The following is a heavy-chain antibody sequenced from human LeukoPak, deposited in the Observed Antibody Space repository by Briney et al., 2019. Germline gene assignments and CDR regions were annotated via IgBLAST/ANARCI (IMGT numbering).Heavy chain of an antibody. CDR2: ISGSGGST. J-gene: IGHJ4*02. CDR3: VARYYGSGTPDY. V-gene: IGHV3-23*01. Sequence: PGGSLRLSCAASGFTFSSYGMSWVRQAPGKGLECVSAISGSGGSTYYADSVKGRFTISRDNSKNTLYLQMNSLRAEDTAVYYCVARYYGSGTPDYWGQGTLVTVSS. D-gene: IGHD3-10*01. CDR1: GFTFSSYG.